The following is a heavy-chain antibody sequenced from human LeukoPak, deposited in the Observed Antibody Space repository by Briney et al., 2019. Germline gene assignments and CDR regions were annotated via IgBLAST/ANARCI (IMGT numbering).Heavy chain of an antibody. V-gene: IGHV3-9*01. Sequence: GGSLRLSCAASGFTFDDYAMHWVRQAPGKGLEWVSGISWNSGSIGYADSVKGRFTISRDNAKNSLYLQMNSLRAEDTALYYCAKGRGFGELLGYHFDYWGQGTLVTVSS. CDR2: ISWNSGSI. D-gene: IGHD3-10*01. CDR3: AKGRGFGELLGYHFDY. J-gene: IGHJ4*02. CDR1: GFTFDDYA.